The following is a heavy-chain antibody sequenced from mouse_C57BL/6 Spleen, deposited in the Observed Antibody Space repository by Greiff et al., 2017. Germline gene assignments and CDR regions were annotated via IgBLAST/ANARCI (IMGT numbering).Heavy chain of an antibody. V-gene: IGHV1-81*01. CDR2: IYPRSGNT. J-gene: IGHJ1*03. D-gene: IGHD1-1*01. Sequence: QVQLQQSGAELARPGASVKLSCKASGYTFTSYGISWVKQRTGQGLEWIGEIYPRSGNTYYNEKFKGKATLTADKSSSTAYRELRSLTSADSAVYFCARRQITTVVEGYFDVWGTGTTVTVSS. CDR3: ARRQITTVVEGYFDV. CDR1: GYTFTSYG.